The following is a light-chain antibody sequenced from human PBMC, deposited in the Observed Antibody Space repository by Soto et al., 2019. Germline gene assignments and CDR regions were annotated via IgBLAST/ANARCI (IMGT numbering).Light chain of an antibody. Sequence: EIVMTQSPATLSVSPGERATLSCRASQSVSSNLAWYQQKPGQAPRLLIYGASIRATGIPARFSGSGTGTKSPPPLSTFHFKVFPFYYCKKKNNCPPITSGKGTRRKNK. V-gene: IGKV3D-15*03. CDR1: QSVSSN. J-gene: IGKJ5*01. CDR3: KKKNNCPPIT. CDR2: GAS.